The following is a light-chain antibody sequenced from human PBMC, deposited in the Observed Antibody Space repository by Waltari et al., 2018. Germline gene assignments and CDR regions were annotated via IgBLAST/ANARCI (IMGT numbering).Light chain of an antibody. J-gene: IGLJ2*01. CDR2: EDN. Sequence: FMLTQPHSVSESPGKTVTISCTRSSGNIATNYVQWYQQRPGSAPTKVIYEDNQRPPGGPDRFSCSIDSSSNSASLIISGLKAEDEADYYCQSFDSSHVVFGGGTKLTVL. CDR1: SGNIATNY. V-gene: IGLV6-57*03. CDR3: QSFDSSHVV.